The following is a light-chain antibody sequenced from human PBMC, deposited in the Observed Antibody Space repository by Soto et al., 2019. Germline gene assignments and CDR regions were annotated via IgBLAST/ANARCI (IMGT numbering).Light chain of an antibody. Sequence: DIVMTQSPDSLAVSLGERATINCKSSQSVLYNSDNKNYLAWYQQKAGQPPKLLIYWASTRDSGVPDRLSGSGSGADFTLTITNLQAEDVAVYYWQQYYTTLSFGGGTKVEIK. CDR3: QQYYTTLS. CDR1: QSVLYNSDNKNY. V-gene: IGKV4-1*01. CDR2: WAS. J-gene: IGKJ4*01.